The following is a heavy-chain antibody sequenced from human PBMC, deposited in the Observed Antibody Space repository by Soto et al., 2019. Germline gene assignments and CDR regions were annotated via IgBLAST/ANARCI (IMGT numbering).Heavy chain of an antibody. V-gene: IGHV1-8*01. CDR1: GYTFTSYD. J-gene: IGHJ3*02. CDR3: ASSLEWLSAFDI. Sequence: QVQLVQSGAEVKKPGASVKVSCKASGYTFTSYDINWVRQATEQGLEWMGWMNPNSGNTGYAQKFQGRVTMTRNTSISTAYMELSSLSSEDTAVYYCASSLEWLSAFDIWGQGTLVTVSS. D-gene: IGHD5-12*01. CDR2: MNPNSGNT.